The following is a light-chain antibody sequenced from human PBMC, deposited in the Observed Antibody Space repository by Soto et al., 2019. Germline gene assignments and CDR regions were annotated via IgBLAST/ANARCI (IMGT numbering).Light chain of an antibody. V-gene: IGKV3-15*01. CDR1: QTINNN. CDR3: QQYGSSPIT. CDR2: GAS. J-gene: IGKJ5*01. Sequence: VMTQAPATVSVSPGERATLSGMASQTINNNVAWYQLKDGQAPRLVIYGASTRATDIPARFSGSGSGTEFTLTISSLQSEDFAEYHCQQYGSSPITFGQGTRLEIK.